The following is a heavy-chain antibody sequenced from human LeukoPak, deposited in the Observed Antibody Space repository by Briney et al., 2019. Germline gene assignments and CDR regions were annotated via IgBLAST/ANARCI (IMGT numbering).Heavy chain of an antibody. J-gene: IGHJ4*02. D-gene: IGHD3-9*01. CDR2: INQDGGEE. V-gene: IGHV3-7*01. Sequence: PGGSLRLSCAVSGLTLSNYWMNWVRQAPGKGLEWVANINQDGGEERYVDSVKGRFVISRDNAKISLYLQMNSLRDEDTAVYYCARDTSLRYFDWLSTEGHFDYWGQGTLVTVSS. CDR3: ARDTSLRYFDWLSTEGHFDY. CDR1: GLTLSNYW.